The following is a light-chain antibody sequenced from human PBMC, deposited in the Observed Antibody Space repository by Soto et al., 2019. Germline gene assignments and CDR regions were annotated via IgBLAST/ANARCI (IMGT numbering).Light chain of an antibody. Sequence: QSVLTQPPSVSAAPGQKVTISCSGSSSNIGGNSVSWYQQLPGTAPKLLIYDDNKRPSGIPDRFSGSKSGTSATLGITGFQTGDEADYYCGSWDSRLSAYVLGTGTKVNVL. CDR1: SSNIGGNS. V-gene: IGLV1-51*01. CDR2: DDN. CDR3: GSWDSRLSAYV. J-gene: IGLJ1*01.